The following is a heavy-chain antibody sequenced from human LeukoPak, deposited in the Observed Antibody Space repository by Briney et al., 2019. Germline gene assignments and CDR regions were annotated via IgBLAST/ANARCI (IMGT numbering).Heavy chain of an antibody. Sequence: GGSLRLSCAASGFTFSTYAMSWVRQAPGKGLEWVSAISDGGASTYYADSVKGRFTISRDNSKNTLYLQMNSLRVEDTAIYYCAKDSGYCASTTCRLANWGQGTLVIVSS. J-gene: IGHJ4*02. CDR1: GFTFSTYA. CDR3: AKDSGYCASTTCRLAN. V-gene: IGHV3-23*01. D-gene: IGHD2-2*01. CDR2: ISDGGAST.